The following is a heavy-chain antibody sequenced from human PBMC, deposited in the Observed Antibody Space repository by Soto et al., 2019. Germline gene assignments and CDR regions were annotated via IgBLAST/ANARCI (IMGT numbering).Heavy chain of an antibody. J-gene: IGHJ6*02. D-gene: IGHD3-22*01. CDR3: ARGGYYDSSGARNYYFYGMNV. Sequence: QVQLVQSGAAVKKPGASVKVSCKASGYTFASYGINWVRQAPGQGLEWLGWISPYDGYTHYAQILQGRVSMTTDTSTKTAYMELRSLRSDDTAMYYCARGGYYDSSGARNYYFYGMNVWGQGTTVTVSS. CDR1: GYTFASYG. CDR2: ISPYDGYT. V-gene: IGHV1-18*01.